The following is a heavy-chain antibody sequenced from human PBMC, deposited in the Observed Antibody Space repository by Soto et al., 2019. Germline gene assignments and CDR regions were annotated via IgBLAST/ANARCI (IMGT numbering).Heavy chain of an antibody. D-gene: IGHD6-13*01. Sequence: SETLSLTCTVSGGSISNYYWTWIRQPAGKGLEWIGRIYSSGSTNYNSSLKSRVTMSVDTPKNQFSLKLTSVTAADTAVYYCARQTTYSSSWYDYWGQGTLVTVSS. V-gene: IGHV4-4*07. CDR3: ARQTTYSSSWYDY. CDR2: IYSSGST. CDR1: GGSISNYY. J-gene: IGHJ4*02.